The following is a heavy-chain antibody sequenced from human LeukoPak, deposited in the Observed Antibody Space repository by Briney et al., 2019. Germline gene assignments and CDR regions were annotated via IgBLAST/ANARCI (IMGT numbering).Heavy chain of an antibody. Sequence: GGSLRLSCAASGFTFSSYSMNWVRQAPGKGLEWVSSISSSSSYIYHADSVKGRFTISRDNAKNSPYLQMNSLRAEDTAVYYCARDTASAIFGVVPKDYWGQGTLVTVSS. D-gene: IGHD3-3*01. J-gene: IGHJ4*02. CDR1: GFTFSSYS. CDR2: ISSSSSYI. V-gene: IGHV3-21*01. CDR3: ARDTASAIFGVVPKDY.